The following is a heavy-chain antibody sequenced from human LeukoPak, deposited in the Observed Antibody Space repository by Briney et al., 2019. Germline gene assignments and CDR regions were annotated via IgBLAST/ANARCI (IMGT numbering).Heavy chain of an antibody. CDR3: AKDKRQSGFFDY. CDR1: GFTFSSYA. V-gene: IGHV3-23*01. D-gene: IGHD7-27*01. J-gene: IGHJ4*02. CDR2: ISGSGGST. Sequence: PGGSLRLSCAASGFTFSSYAMSWVRQAPGKGLEWVSAISGSGGSTYYADFVKGRFTISRDNSKNTLYLQMNSLRAEDTAVYYCAKDKRQSGFFDYWGQGTLVTVSS.